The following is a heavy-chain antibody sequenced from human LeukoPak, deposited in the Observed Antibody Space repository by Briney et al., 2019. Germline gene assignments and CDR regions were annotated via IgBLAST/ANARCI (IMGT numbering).Heavy chain of an antibody. V-gene: IGHV6-1*01. CDR2: TYYRSQWYS. CDR3: ARGTWGSTYYFDY. CDR1: GDSISSNNTA. Sequence: SQTLSLTCAISGDSISSNNTAWNWIRQSPSRGLEWLGRTYYRSQWYSNYAVSVRSRIIINPDTSKNQFSLQLNSVTPGDTALYYCARGTWGSTYYFDYWGQGTLVTVSS. D-gene: IGHD7-27*01. J-gene: IGHJ4*02.